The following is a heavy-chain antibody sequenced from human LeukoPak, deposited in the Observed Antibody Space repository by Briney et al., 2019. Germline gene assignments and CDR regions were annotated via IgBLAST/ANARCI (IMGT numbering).Heavy chain of an antibody. V-gene: IGHV4-59*12. J-gene: IGHJ5*02. CDR2: IYYSGST. CDR1: GGSISIYY. D-gene: IGHD2-15*01. CDR3: ARTPFIGYCSGGSCFSWFDP. Sequence: PSETLSLTCTVSGGSISIYYWSWIRQPPGKGLEWIGYIYYSGSTNYNPSLKSRVTMSVDTSKNQFSLKLSSVTAADTAVYYCARTPFIGYCSGGSCFSWFDPWGQGTLVTVSS.